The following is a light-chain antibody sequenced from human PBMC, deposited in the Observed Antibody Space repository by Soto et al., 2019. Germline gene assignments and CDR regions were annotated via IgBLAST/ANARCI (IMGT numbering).Light chain of an antibody. J-gene: IGLJ2*01. V-gene: IGLV1-44*01. CDR2: SKD. CDR3: AAWDDSLNGVV. CDR1: SSNMGSNI. Sequence: QSVLTQPPSASGTPGQRVTISCSGSSSNMGSNIVNWYQQLPGAAPKLLLYSKDQRPSGVPDLFSGSKSGTSASLAISGLQAEDEADYYCAAWDDSLNGVVFGGGTKLTVL.